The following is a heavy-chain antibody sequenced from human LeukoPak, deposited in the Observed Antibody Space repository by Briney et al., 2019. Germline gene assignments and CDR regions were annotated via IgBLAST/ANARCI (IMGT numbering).Heavy chain of an antibody. Sequence: GGSLRLSCAASGFTFSNYGMHWVRQAPGKGLEWVALIWFDGHNKFHADSVKGRFTISRDNSKNTLFLQMNSLRAEDTAVYYCAREWGPIAVSGGPGYWGQGALVTVSS. CDR1: GFTFSNYG. D-gene: IGHD6-19*01. J-gene: IGHJ4*02. V-gene: IGHV3-33*01. CDR2: IWFDGHNK. CDR3: AREWGPIAVSGGPGY.